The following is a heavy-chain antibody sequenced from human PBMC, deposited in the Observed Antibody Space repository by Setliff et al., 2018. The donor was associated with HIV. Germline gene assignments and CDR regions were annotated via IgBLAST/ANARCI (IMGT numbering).Heavy chain of an antibody. CDR2: ISGSGGST. V-gene: IGHV3-23*01. Sequence: GGSLRLSCAASGFTFSSYAMSWVRQAPGKGLEWVSAISGSGGSTYYADSVKGRFTISRDNSKNTLYLQMNSLRAEDTAVYYCAKGGYCSGGSCYSRLNYFDYWGQGTLVTVSS. CDR1: GFTFSSYA. J-gene: IGHJ4*02. CDR3: AKGGYCSGGSCYSRLNYFDY. D-gene: IGHD2-15*01.